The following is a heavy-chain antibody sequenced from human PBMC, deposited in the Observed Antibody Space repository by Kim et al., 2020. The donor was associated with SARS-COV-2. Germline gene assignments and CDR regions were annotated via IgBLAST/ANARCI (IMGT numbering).Heavy chain of an antibody. CDR1: GGSISSGGYY. J-gene: IGHJ6*02. CDR2: IYYSGST. V-gene: IGHV4-31*03. CDR3: AGDPLKNPVPLGYYYYYGMDL. Sequence: SETLSLTCTVSGGSISSGGYYWSWIRQHPGKGLEWIGYIYYSGSTYYNPSLKSRVTISVDTSKNQFSLKLSSVTAADTAVYYCAGDPLKNPVPLGYYYYYGMDLGGQGTTVTVPS.